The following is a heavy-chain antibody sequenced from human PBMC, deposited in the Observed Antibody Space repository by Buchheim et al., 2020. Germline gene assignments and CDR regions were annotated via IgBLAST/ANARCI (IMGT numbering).Heavy chain of an antibody. CDR1: GFTFSSYG. CDR3: ARCISNRITIYDNSGYSLRY. CDR2: IWYDGSNK. D-gene: IGHD3-22*01. J-gene: IGHJ4*02. Sequence: QVQLVESGGGVVQPGRSLRLSCAASGFTFSSYGMHWVRQAPGKGLEWMAVIWYDGSNKYYADSVKGRFPISRDNSKNTLYLQMDSLRAEDTAVYYCARCISNRITIYDNSGYSLRYWGQGIL. V-gene: IGHV3-33*01.